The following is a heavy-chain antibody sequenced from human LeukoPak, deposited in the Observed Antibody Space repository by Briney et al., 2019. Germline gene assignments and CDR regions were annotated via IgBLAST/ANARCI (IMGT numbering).Heavy chain of an antibody. CDR2: INPNSGGT. V-gene: IGHV1-2*02. D-gene: IGHD6-13*01. CDR3: ARAVPHYSSSWATVDY. CDR1: GYTFTGYY. J-gene: IGHJ4*02. Sequence: ASVKVSCKASGYTFTGYYMHWVRQAPGQGLEWMGWINPNSGGTNYAQKFQGRVTMTRDTSISTGYMELSRLRSDDTAVYYCARAVPHYSSSWATVDYWGQGTLVAVSS.